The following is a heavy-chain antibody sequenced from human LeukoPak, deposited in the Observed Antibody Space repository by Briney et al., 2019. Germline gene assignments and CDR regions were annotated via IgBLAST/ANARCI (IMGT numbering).Heavy chain of an antibody. Sequence: SETLSLTCTVSGGSISSYYWSWIRQSPGKGLEWFGYIHYSGSTNYNPSLKSRVTISVDTSKNQFSLKLSSVTAADTAVYYCATYIVVGGTRYFDYWGQGTLVTVSS. J-gene: IGHJ4*02. CDR1: GGSISSYY. D-gene: IGHD6-13*01. CDR3: ATYIVVGGTRYFDY. CDR2: IHYSGST. V-gene: IGHV4-59*08.